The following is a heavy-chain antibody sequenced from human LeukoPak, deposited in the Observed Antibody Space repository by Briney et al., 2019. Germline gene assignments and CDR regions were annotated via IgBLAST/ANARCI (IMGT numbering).Heavy chain of an antibody. Sequence: GGSLRLSCAASGLTVSSNYMSWVRHPPGKGLEWISVLHSGGTTKYADSVKGRFTISRDESNNTLYLQMDNLGVEDTAVYYCAREGQRGIYALDIWGQGTLVTVSS. CDR1: GLTVSSNY. J-gene: IGHJ3*02. V-gene: IGHV3-66*01. D-gene: IGHD3-10*01. CDR2: LHSGGTT. CDR3: AREGQRGIYALDI.